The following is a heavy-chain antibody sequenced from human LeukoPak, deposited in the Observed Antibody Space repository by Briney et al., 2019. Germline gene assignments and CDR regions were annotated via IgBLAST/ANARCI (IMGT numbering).Heavy chain of an antibody. CDR2: ISSIQSDK. Sequence: GGSLRLSCAASGLTFSSNYMNWVRQAPGKGLEWVSSISSIQSDKYYADSVKGRFTISRDNSKNTLYLQMNSLRAEDTAVYYCARRTTTFYYGMDVWGQGTTVTVSS. J-gene: IGHJ6*02. V-gene: IGHV3-21*04. D-gene: IGHD4-17*01. CDR1: GLTFSSNY. CDR3: ARRTTTFYYGMDV.